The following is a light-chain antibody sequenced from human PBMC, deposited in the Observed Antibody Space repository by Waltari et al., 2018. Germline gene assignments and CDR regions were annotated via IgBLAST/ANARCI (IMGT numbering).Light chain of an antibody. V-gene: IGLV3-21*04. J-gene: IGLJ2*01. CDR2: YDT. CDR3: QVWDNDSGLVL. Sequence: SYVVTQPPSLSVAPGETAKVTCGGLTIGDKSVHWYQQKPGQAPVLVTYYDTDRPSGIPERFSGSNSGNTATLTISGVEAGDEADYYCQVWDNDSGLVLFGGGTKVTVL. CDR1: TIGDKS.